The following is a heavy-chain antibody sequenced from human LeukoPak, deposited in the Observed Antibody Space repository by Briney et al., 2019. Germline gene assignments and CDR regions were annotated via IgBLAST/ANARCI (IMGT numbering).Heavy chain of an antibody. CDR3: ARESSSGYDWGTFDY. J-gene: IGHJ4*02. Sequence: SETLSLTCTVSGCSISSYYWSWIRQPPGKGLEWIGYIYYSGSTNYNPSLKSRVTISVDTSKNQFSLKLSSVTAADTAVYYCARESSSGYDWGTFDYWGQGTLVTVSS. CDR1: GCSISSYY. CDR2: IYYSGST. V-gene: IGHV4-59*01. D-gene: IGHD5-12*01.